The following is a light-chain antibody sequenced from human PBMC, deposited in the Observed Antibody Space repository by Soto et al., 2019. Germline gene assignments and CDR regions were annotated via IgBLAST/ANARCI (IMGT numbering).Light chain of an antibody. CDR2: DAS. CDR3: QQYSIWRT. CDR1: QSVSSY. Sequence: EIVLRQSPATLSLSPGERATLSCRASQSVSSYFAWYQQKPGQAPRLLIYDASNRATGIPARFSGSGSGTEFTLTISSLQSEDFAVYYCQQYSIWRTFGQGTKVDI. J-gene: IGKJ1*01. V-gene: IGKV3-11*01.